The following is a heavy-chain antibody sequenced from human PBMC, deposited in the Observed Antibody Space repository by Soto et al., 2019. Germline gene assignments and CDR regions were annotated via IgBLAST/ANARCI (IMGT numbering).Heavy chain of an antibody. CDR3: VMVDNYVTPTPQDV. CDR2: ISPYTGNT. J-gene: IGHJ6*02. D-gene: IGHD3-16*01. V-gene: IGHV1-18*01. CDR1: GYIFVNYG. Sequence: QVQLVQSGDEVKKPGASVKVSCKASGYIFVNYGIAWVRQAPGQGLEWMGWISPYTGNTHSASKVQGRLTMTTDTSTSTAYMDLGSLTTDDTAVYYCVMVDNYVTPTPQDVWGQGTTVTVSS.